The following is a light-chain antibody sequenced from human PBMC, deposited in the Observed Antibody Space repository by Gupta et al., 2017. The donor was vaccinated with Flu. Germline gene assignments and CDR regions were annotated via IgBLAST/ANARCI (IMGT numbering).Light chain of an antibody. CDR2: ANN. V-gene: IGLV1-44*01. CDR1: SSNIGSNN. Sequence: QSVLPQPPSASGPPGQRVTISCAGSSSNIGSNNVNWYQQGPGAAPNLLIYANNRWRSGVPDRFSGSKSGTSAALPISGLQAEDEAAYYSSAWYDSRNGYVFGTGTKVTVL. CDR3: SAWYDSRNGYV. J-gene: IGLJ1*01.